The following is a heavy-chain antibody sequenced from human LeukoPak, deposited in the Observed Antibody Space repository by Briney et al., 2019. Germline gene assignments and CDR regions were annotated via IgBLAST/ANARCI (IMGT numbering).Heavy chain of an antibody. CDR2: IYYSGST. J-gene: IGHJ5*02. V-gene: IGHV4-31*03. D-gene: IGHD3-3*01. Sequence: SETLSLTCTVSGGSISSGGYYWSWIRQHPGKGLEWIGYIYYSGSTYYNPSLKSRVTISVDTSKNQFSLKLSSVTAADTAVYYCARGNMGDFWSGYWNWFDPWGQGTLVTVSS. CDR1: GGSISSGGYY. CDR3: ARGNMGDFWSGYWNWFDP.